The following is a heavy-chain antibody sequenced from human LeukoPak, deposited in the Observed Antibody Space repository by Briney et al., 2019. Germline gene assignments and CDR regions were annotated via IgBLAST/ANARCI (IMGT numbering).Heavy chain of an antibody. CDR2: IYSGGST. D-gene: IGHD5-24*01. CDR3: ARGFRGDGYNLGEFGY. Sequence: GSLRLSCAASGFTVSSNYMSWVRQAPGKGLEWVSVIYSGGSTYYADSVKGRFTISRDNSKNTLYLQMNSLRAEDTAVYYCARGFRGDGYNLGEFGYWGQGTLVTVSS. J-gene: IGHJ4*02. V-gene: IGHV3-66*01. CDR1: GFTVSSNY.